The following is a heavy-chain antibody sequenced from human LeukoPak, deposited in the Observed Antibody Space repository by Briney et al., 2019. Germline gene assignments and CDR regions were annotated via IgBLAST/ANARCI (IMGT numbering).Heavy chain of an antibody. V-gene: IGHV3-23*01. CDR3: AKLEGSWSDH. CDR2: IGGSGSTT. D-gene: IGHD2-15*01. Sequence: GGSLRLSCAGSGFTFGNHGMIWVRQAPGKGLEWVSAIGGSGSTTYYADSVKGRFTISRDNSKNTMYLQMNSLRADDTAVYYCAKLEGSWSDHWGQGILVTVSS. J-gene: IGHJ5*02. CDR1: GFTFGNHG.